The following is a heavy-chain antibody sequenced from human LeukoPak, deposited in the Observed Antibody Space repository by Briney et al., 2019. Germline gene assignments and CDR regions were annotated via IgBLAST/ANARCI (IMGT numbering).Heavy chain of an antibody. CDR3: ARSIIGTRSKFDY. D-gene: IGHD1/OR15-1a*01. CDR2: VYYSGST. J-gene: IGHJ4*02. Sequence: SETLSLTCTVSVRSISSYYWSWIRQPPGKGLEWIGYVYYSGSTNYNPSLKSRVTISVDKSKNHFSLKLSSVTAADTAVYSCARSIIGTRSKFDYWGQGTLVTVSS. CDR1: VRSISSYY. V-gene: IGHV4-59*08.